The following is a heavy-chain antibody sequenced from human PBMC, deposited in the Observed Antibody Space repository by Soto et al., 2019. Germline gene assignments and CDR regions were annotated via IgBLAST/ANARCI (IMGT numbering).Heavy chain of an antibody. CDR2: ISFDGSNT. CDR1: GSTFRNYG. CDR3: SKDTHLYASRGYYVFAQ. D-gene: IGHD3-22*01. V-gene: IGHV3-30*18. Sequence: QVQLVESGGGVVQPGRSLRLSCAASGSTFRNYGIHWVRQAPGKGLQWVATISFDGSNTHYVDSVQGRFTISRDNSVNTVFLQLNGLRVEDSAVYYCSKDTHLYASRGYYVFAQWGHGTLVTVSS. J-gene: IGHJ4*01.